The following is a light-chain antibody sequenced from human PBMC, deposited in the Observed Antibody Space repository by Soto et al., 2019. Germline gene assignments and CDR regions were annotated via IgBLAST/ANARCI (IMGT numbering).Light chain of an antibody. Sequence: EIVMTQSPATLSVSLGEGATLSCRASQSVGSNLAWYQQKPGQAPRLLIYGASTRATGIPARFSGSGSGTEFTLTISSLQSEDFATYYCQQYESLPLTFGQGTRLEIK. V-gene: IGKV3-15*01. CDR1: QSVGSN. J-gene: IGKJ5*01. CDR2: GAS. CDR3: QQYESLPLT.